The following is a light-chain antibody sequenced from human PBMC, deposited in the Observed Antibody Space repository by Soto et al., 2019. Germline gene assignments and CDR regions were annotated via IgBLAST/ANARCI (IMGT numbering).Light chain of an antibody. Sequence: DIVWRQSPATLSLSPGERATLSWRASQSVSSYLAWYQQKPGQAPRLLIYGASNRATGIPERFSGSGSGTDFTLTISSLEPEDFAVYYCQQYGTSPITFGQRTRL. CDR1: QSVSSY. J-gene: IGKJ5*01. V-gene: IGKV3-20*01. CDR2: GAS. CDR3: QQYGTSPIT.